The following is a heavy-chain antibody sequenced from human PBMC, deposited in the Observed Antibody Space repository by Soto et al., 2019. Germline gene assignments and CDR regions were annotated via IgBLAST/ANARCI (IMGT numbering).Heavy chain of an antibody. J-gene: IGHJ4*02. CDR1: GFTFSSYS. CDR3: ARDPDSSGWYRYFDY. V-gene: IGHV3-21*01. Sequence: PGGSLRLSCAASGFTFSSYSMNWVRQAPGKGLEWVSSISSSSSYIYYADSVKGRFTISRDNAKNSLYLQMNSLRAEDTAVYYCARDPDSSGWYRYFDYWGQGTLVTVSS. CDR2: ISSSSSYI. D-gene: IGHD6-19*01.